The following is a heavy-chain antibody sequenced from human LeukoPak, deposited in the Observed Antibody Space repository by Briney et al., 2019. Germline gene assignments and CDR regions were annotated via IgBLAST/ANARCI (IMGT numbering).Heavy chain of an antibody. V-gene: IGHV3-66*01. D-gene: IGHD5-24*01. J-gene: IGHJ6*02. Sequence: PGGSLSLSWAASGFTVSSNYMGWVRQSPEKVREWVSPIYSGGSTYYADCVKGRITISRDNSKYTLYLQMNSLNCAIRDKGHYYGMDVWGQGTTVTVSS. CDR3: YGMDV. CDR1: GFTVSSNY. CDR2: IYSGGST.